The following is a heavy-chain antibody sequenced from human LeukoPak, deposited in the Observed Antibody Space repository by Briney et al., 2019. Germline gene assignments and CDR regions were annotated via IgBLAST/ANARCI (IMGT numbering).Heavy chain of an antibody. V-gene: IGHV1-18*04. CDR2: ISAYNGNT. D-gene: IGHD3-10*01. CDR3: ARGGITTVRGVIISGNTVLKD. CDR1: GYTFTSYG. J-gene: IGHJ4*02. Sequence: GASVKVSCKASGYTFTSYGISWVRQAPGQGLEWMGWISAYNGNTNYAQKLQGRVTMTTDTSTSTAYTELRSLRSDDTAVYYCARGGITTVRGVIISGNTVLKDWGQGTLVTVSS.